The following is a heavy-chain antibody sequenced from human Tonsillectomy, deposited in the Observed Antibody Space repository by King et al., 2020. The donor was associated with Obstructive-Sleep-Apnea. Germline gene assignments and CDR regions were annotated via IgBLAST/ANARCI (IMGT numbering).Heavy chain of an antibody. D-gene: IGHD3-22*01. CDR1: GYSFTSYW. CDR2: IYPGDSDT. J-gene: IGHJ3*02. CDR3: ATMYYYDHSGYRDPDAFDI. Sequence: VQLVESGAEVKKPGESLKISCKGSGYSFTSYWIGWVRQMPGKGLEWMGIIYPGDSDTRYSPSFQGQVTISADKSISTAYLQWSSLKASDTAMYYCATMYYYDHSGYRDPDAFDIWGQGTMVTVSS. V-gene: IGHV5-51*01.